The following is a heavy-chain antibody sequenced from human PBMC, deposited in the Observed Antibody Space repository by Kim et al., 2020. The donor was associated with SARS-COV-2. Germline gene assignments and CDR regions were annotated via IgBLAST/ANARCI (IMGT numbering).Heavy chain of an antibody. CDR3: ARGPYSNSWYHYFDY. D-gene: IGHD6-13*01. CDR2: IYTSGST. CDR1: GGSISSYY. V-gene: IGHV4-4*07. Sequence: SETLSLTCTVSGGSISSYYWSWIRQPAGKGLEWIGRIYTSGSTNYNPSLKSRVTMSVDTSKNQFSLKLSSVTAADTAVYYCARGPYSNSWYHYFDYWGQGTLVTVSS. J-gene: IGHJ4*02.